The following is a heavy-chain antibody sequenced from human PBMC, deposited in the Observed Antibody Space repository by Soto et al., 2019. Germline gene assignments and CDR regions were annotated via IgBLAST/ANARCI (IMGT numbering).Heavy chain of an antibody. CDR2: IHYSGST. CDR1: GGSISSGDDY. V-gene: IGHV4-30-4*01. J-gene: IGHJ4*02. Sequence: PSETLSLTCTVSGGSISSGDDYWSWIRQPPGKGLEWIGYIHYSGSTFHNPALKSRVSISVDTSNNQFSLKLTSVTAADTAVYYCVRERGSSRYPYFDYWGQGTLVTVSS. CDR3: VRERGSSRYPYFDY. D-gene: IGHD6-13*01.